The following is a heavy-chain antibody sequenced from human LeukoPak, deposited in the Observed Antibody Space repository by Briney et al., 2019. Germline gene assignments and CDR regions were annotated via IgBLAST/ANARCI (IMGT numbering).Heavy chain of an antibody. Sequence: SETLSLTCTVSGGSISSGDYHWNWIRQPPGKGLEWIGYIYYSGSTYYNPSLKSRVTLSVDTSKNQLSLKLSSVTAADTAVYYCARHGVFTGDTTYWGQGTLVTVSS. CDR3: ARHGVFTGDTTY. D-gene: IGHD1-1*01. V-gene: IGHV4-30-4*08. CDR2: IYYSGST. J-gene: IGHJ4*02. CDR1: GGSISSGDYH.